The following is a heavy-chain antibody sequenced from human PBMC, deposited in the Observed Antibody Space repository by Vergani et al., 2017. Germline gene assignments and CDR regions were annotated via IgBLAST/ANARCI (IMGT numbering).Heavy chain of an antibody. D-gene: IGHD3-16*01. V-gene: IGHV1-18*04. CDR3: ARTSDPYVGEKYIWFDP. J-gene: IGHJ5*02. Sequence: QVQLVQSGGEVEKPGASVTVSCKASGYTFRTYYISWVRQAPGQGLEWMGWISPYNGKTKYTQKFQGRVTMTTDTSTTTAYLELRSLTSDDTAVYYCARTSDPYVGEKYIWFDPWGQGTLVTVSS. CDR1: GYTFRTYY. CDR2: ISPYNGKT.